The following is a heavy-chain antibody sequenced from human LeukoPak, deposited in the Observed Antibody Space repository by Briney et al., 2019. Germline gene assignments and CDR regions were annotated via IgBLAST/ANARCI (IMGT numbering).Heavy chain of an antibody. J-gene: IGHJ4*02. D-gene: IGHD3-3*01. CDR3: ARGVRDLENYYFDY. CDR2: IYSGGST. V-gene: IGHV3-66*02. Sequence: GGSLRLSCAASGFTVSSNYMSWVRQAPGKGLEWVSVIYSGGSTYYADSVKGRFTISRDNSKNTLYLQMNSLRAEDTAVYYCARGVRDLENYYFDYWGQGTLVTVSS. CDR1: GFTVSSNY.